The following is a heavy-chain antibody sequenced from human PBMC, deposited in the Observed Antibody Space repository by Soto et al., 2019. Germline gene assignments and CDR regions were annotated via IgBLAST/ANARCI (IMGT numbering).Heavy chain of an antibody. J-gene: IGHJ5*02. CDR3: ARTPRPHPYSSRGGGLDP. CDR2: IRADDGET. D-gene: IGHD6-13*01. CDR1: GYTFTTYG. V-gene: IGHV1-18*01. Sequence: QVQLVQSGTEVKKPGASVKVSCKASGYTFTTYGISWVRQAPGQGLEWMGWIRADDGETSYAQKFQEKATLTPGTKARETFKELEGLKSDDTAMIYCARTPRPHPYSSRGGGLDPWGQGTLVTVSS.